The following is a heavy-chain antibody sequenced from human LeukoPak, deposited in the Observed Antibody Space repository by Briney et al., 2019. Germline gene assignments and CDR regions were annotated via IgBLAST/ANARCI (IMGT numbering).Heavy chain of an antibody. CDR2: IRSDGTNK. V-gene: IGHV3-30*02. J-gene: IGHJ4*02. D-gene: IGHD6-13*01. Sequence: GGSLRLSCAASGFTFSSYGMHWVRQAPGKGLEWVAFIRSDGTNKYYADFVKGRFTISRDDSKNTLYLQMNSLRAEDTALYYCASTPGISNYWGQGTLVTVSS. CDR3: ASTPGISNY. CDR1: GFTFSSYG.